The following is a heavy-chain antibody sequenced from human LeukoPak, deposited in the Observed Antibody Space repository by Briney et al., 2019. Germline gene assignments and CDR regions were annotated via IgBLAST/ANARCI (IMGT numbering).Heavy chain of an antibody. D-gene: IGHD2-2*01. CDR1: GYTFTIYY. CDR3: ARDFLPAAPFDY. V-gene: IGHV1-46*01. CDR2: INPSGGST. J-gene: IGHJ4*02. Sequence: AASVKVSCKASGYTFTIYYMHWVRQAPGQGVEWMGIINPSGGSTSYAQKFQGRVTITSDTSTSTVYMELSSLRSEDTAVYYCARDFLPAAPFDYWGQGTLVTVSS.